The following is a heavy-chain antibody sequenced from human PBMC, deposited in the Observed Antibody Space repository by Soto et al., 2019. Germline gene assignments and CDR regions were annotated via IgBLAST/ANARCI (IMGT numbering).Heavy chain of an antibody. Sequence: EVQLVESGGGLLQPGGSPRLSCAASGFTFSDYWMHWVRQAPGKGLVWVSRINGDASDTAYADSVKGRFTISRDNAKNTLYLQMDSLRAEDTAVYYCARVLHHYDSSVGYGGQGTLVTVSS. D-gene: IGHD3-22*01. V-gene: IGHV3-74*01. CDR1: GFTFSDYW. CDR3: ARVLHHYDSSVGY. J-gene: IGHJ4*02. CDR2: INGDASDT.